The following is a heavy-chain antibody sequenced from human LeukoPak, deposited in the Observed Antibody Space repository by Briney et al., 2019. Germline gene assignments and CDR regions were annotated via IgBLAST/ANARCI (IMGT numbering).Heavy chain of an antibody. CDR3: AREVAAAGTIISYNWFDP. V-gene: IGHV1-69*04. Sequence: ASVKVSCKASGGTFSSYAISWVRQAPGQGLEWVGRIIPILGIANYAQKFQGRVTITADKSASTAYMELSSLRSEDTAVYYCAREVAAAGTIISYNWFDPWGQGTLVTVSS. CDR1: GGTFSSYA. J-gene: IGHJ5*02. CDR2: IIPILGIA. D-gene: IGHD6-13*01.